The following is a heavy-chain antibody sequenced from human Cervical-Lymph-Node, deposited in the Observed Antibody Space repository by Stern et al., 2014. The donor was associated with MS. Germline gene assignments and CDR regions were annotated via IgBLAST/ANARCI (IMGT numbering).Heavy chain of an antibody. V-gene: IGHV4-31*03. CDR1: GDSISSGGYY. D-gene: IGHD3-16*01. J-gene: IGHJ4*02. Sequence: HVQLQESGPGLAKPSHTLSLTCTASGDSISSGGYYWSRIPQHPGKGLEWIGHIDDSGNTHYHPSLNSRATISEHTPNNHFSLKLNSVTAADTAVYYCERGPVGVLRYFDYWGQGILVTVSS. CDR2: IDDSGNT. CDR3: ERGPVGVLRYFDY.